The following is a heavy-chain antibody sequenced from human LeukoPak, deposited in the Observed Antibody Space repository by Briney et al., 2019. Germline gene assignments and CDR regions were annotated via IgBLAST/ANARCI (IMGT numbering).Heavy chain of an antibody. CDR1: GDSVSSGGYY. D-gene: IGHD2-21*02. V-gene: IGHV4-31*11. CDR2: ISNSGTT. CDR3: ARDVIVTSSPDAFDI. J-gene: IGHJ3*02. Sequence: KPSQTLSLTCAVSGDSVSSGGYYWTWIRQHPGKGPEWIGYISNSGTTSYNPSLKSRVSISLDTSNNEFSLRLRSVTAADTAVYYCARDVIVTSSPDAFDIWGQGTMVTVSS.